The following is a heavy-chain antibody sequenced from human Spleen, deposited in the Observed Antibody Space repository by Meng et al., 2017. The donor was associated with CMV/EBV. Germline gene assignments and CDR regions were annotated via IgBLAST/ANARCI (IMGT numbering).Heavy chain of an antibody. D-gene: IGHD2-8*01. CDR2: ISTSGNTM. Sequence: FSDYYMNWMRQAPGKGLEWVSYISTSGNTMYYADPVKGRFTISRDNAKNSLYLQMNNLRAEDTAMYYCARDVRGLDSMYTIAEGVDYWGQGTLVTVSS. V-gene: IGHV3-11*04. CDR3: ARDVRGLDSMYTIAEGVDY. CDR1: FSDYY. J-gene: IGHJ4*02.